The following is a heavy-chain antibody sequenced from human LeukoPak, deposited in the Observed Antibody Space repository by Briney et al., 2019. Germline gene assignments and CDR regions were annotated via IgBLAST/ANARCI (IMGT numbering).Heavy chain of an antibody. J-gene: IGHJ4*02. CDR1: GGSISSSSYY. V-gene: IGHV4-39*01. CDR3: ARNYYGSGSRGYFDY. CDR2: IYYSGST. Sequence: SETLSLTCTVSGGSISSSSYYWGWIRQPPGKGLEWIGSIYYSGSTYYNPSPKSRVTISVDTSKNQFSLKLSSVTAADTAVYYCARNYYGSGSRGYFDYWGQGTLVTVSS. D-gene: IGHD3-10*01.